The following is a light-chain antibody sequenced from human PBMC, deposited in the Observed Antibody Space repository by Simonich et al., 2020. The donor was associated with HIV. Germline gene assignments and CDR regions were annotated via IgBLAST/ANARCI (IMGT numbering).Light chain of an antibody. CDR2: DYS. V-gene: IGLV2-14*01. Sequence: QSALTQPASVSGSPGQSITISCTGTSSDVGGYNSVSWYQKHPGKLPKVMIYDYSKRPSGVSSRFSCSKSGNTASLTISGLQAEDEADYYCSSYTSSSTLVFGGGTKLTVL. CDR3: SSYTSSSTLV. J-gene: IGLJ2*01. CDR1: SSDVGGYNS.